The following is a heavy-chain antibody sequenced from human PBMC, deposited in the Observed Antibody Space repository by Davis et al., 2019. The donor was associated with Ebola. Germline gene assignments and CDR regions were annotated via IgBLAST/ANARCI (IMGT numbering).Heavy chain of an antibody. CDR2: ISGSGDST. Sequence: GESLKISCAASGFTFTNYAMSWVRQTPGKGLEWVSAISGSGDSTYYADSVKGRFTISRDNAKNTVYLQLNSLRAEDTAVYYCARDAREMATNYWGQGTLVTVSS. J-gene: IGHJ4*02. CDR3: ARDAREMATNY. D-gene: IGHD5-24*01. CDR1: GFTFTNYA. V-gene: IGHV3-23*01.